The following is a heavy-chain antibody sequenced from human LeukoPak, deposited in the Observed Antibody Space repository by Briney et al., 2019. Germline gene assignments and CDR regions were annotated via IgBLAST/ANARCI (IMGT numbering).Heavy chain of an antibody. CDR2: IYYSGST. V-gene: IGHV4-59*01. Sequence: PETLSLTCTVSGGSISSYYWSWIRQPPGKGLEWIGYIYYSGSTNYNPSLKSRVTISVDTSKNQFSLKLSSVTAADTAVYYCARGSVYDSSGYRVNWFDPWGQGTLVTVSS. CDR3: ARGSVYDSSGYRVNWFDP. CDR1: GGSISSYY. J-gene: IGHJ5*02. D-gene: IGHD3-22*01.